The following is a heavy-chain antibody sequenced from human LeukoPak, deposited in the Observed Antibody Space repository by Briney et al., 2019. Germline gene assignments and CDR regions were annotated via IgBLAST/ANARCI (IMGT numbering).Heavy chain of an antibody. V-gene: IGHV1-46*01. D-gene: IGHD3-22*01. CDR2: INPSGGST. CDR3: ARDYYYDSSGYLTRYYYGMDV. Sequence: ASVKVSCKASGYTFTSYYMHWVRQAPGQGLEWMGIINPSGGSTSYAQKFQGKVTMTRDTSTSTAYMELSSLRSEDTAVYYCARDYYYDSSGYLTRYYYGMDVWGQGTTVTVSS. CDR1: GYTFTSYY. J-gene: IGHJ6*02.